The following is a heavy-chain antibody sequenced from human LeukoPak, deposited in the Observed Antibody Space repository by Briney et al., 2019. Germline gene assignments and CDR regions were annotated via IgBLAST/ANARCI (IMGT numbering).Heavy chain of an antibody. D-gene: IGHD5-18*01. J-gene: IGHJ4*02. Sequence: GGSLRLSCAASGFTFSSYGIHWVRQAPGKGLEWMTSISYDGSLKYYADSVRGRFTISRDNSKNTLYLQMNSLRTEDTAVYYCAKVSLEKQLWLPFDYWGQGTLVTVSS. V-gene: IGHV3-30*02. CDR2: ISYDGSLK. CDR3: AKVSLEKQLWLPFDY. CDR1: GFTFSSYG.